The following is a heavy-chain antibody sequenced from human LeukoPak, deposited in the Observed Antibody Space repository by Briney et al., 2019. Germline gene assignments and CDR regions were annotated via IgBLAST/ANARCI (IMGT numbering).Heavy chain of an antibody. CDR3: AKTKRITMVRGVLDY. V-gene: IGHV3-30*04. CDR1: AFTFSNYA. D-gene: IGHD3-10*01. J-gene: IGHJ4*02. Sequence: GGSLRLSCAASAFTFSNYAMHWVRQAPGKGLEWVGVIFFDGTTKYYADSVKGRFTISRDNSKNTLYLQMNSLRAEDTAVYYCAKTKRITMVRGVLDYWGQGTLVTVSS. CDR2: IFFDGTTK.